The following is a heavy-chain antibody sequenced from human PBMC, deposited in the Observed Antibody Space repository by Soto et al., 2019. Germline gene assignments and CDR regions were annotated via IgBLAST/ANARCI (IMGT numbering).Heavy chain of an antibody. Sequence: EVQLLESGGGLAQPGGSLRLSCAASGFTFSGYTMAWVRQAPGKGLEWVSTISHSGESTYYAESVKGRFTISRDNSKNTLYLQMNSLRGEDTAVYFCSKAGWENWGQGTLVTVAS. CDR2: ISHSGEST. CDR1: GFTFSGYT. V-gene: IGHV3-23*01. CDR3: SKAGWEN. D-gene: IGHD6-19*01. J-gene: IGHJ4*02.